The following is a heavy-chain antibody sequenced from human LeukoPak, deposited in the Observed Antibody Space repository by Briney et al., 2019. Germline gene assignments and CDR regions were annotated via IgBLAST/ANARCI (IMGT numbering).Heavy chain of an antibody. CDR3: ARDQGYSKFDP. CDR1: GGSFSGYY. J-gene: IGHJ5*02. Sequence: SETLSLTCAVYGGSFSGYYWSWIRQPPGKGLEWIGEINHSGSTNYNPSLKSRVTISVDTSKNQFSLKLSSVTAADTAVYYCARDQGYSKFDPWGQGTLVTVSS. CDR2: INHSGST. D-gene: IGHD4-11*01. V-gene: IGHV4-34*01.